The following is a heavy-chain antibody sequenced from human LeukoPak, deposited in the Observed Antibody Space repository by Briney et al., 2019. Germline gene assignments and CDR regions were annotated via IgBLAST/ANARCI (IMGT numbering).Heavy chain of an antibody. V-gene: IGHV3-53*01. D-gene: IGHD3-16*01. CDR2: IYSGGST. CDR3: ARGLGYFDY. CDR1: GFTVSSNY. J-gene: IGHJ4*02. Sequence: GGSLRLSCAVSGFTVSSNYMSWVRQAPGKGLEWVSVIYSGGSTYYADSVKGRFTISRDNSKNTLYLQMNSLRAEDTAVYYCARGLGYFDYWGQGTLVTVSS.